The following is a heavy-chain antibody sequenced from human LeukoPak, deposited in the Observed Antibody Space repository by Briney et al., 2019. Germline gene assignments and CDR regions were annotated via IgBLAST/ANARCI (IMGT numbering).Heavy chain of an antibody. CDR3: ARADYYGSGSYYPLDY. CDR2: IYYSGST. Sequence: SETLSLTCTVSGGSISSYYWSWIRQPPGKGLEWIGNIYYSGSTYYNPSLKSRVTISVDTSKNQFSLKLSSVTAADSAVYYCARADYYGSGSYYPLDYWGQGTLVTVSS. D-gene: IGHD3-10*01. V-gene: IGHV4-59*01. J-gene: IGHJ4*02. CDR1: GGSISSYY.